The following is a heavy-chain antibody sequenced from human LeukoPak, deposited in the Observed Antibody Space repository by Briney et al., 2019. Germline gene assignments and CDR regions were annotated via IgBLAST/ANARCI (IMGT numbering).Heavy chain of an antibody. J-gene: IGHJ4*02. CDR3: ARVDSGFVRGFDY. CDR1: GGAISSYY. D-gene: IGHD6-19*01. CDR2: IYYSGST. Sequence: SETLSLTCTVSGGAISSYYWSWIRQPPGKGLEWIGYIYYSGSTNYNPSLKSRVTISVDTSKNQFSLKLSSVTAADTAVYYCARVDSGFVRGFDYWGQGTLVTVSS. V-gene: IGHV4-59*01.